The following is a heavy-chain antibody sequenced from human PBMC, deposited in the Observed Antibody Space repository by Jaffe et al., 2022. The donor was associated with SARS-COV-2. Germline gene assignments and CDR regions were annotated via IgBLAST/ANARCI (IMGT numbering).Heavy chain of an antibody. CDR3: TTMGIAAAVVY. CDR1: GFTFSNAW. CDR2: IKSRTDGGTT. J-gene: IGHJ4*02. D-gene: IGHD6-13*01. Sequence: EVQLVESGGGLVKPGGSLRLSCAASGFTFSNAWMSWVRQAPGKGLEWVGRIKSRTDGGTTDYAAPVKGRFTISRDDSKNTLYLLLNSLKTEDTAVYYCTTMGIAAAVVYWGQGTLVTVSS. V-gene: IGHV3-15*01.